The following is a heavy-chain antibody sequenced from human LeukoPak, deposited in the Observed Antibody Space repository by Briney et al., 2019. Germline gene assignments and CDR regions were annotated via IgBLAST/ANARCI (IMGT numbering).Heavy chain of an antibody. CDR3: ARYRVVPAAMDV. CDR2: IYGSGST. J-gene: IGHJ6*02. V-gene: IGHV4-4*07. CDR1: GDSITNYY. Sequence: SETLSLTCTVSGDSITNYYWSWIRQSDATGLEWIGRIYGSGSTNYNPSLKSRVTMSVDTSKNQFSLQLTSVTAADTAIYYCARYRVVPAAMDVWGHGTTVTVSS. D-gene: IGHD2-2*01.